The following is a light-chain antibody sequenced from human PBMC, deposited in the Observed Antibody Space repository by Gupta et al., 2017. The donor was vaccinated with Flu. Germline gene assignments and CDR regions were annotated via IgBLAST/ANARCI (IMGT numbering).Light chain of an antibody. CDR3: AAWDDSLSGVV. J-gene: IGLJ2*01. CDR1: NANIGINY. Sequence: RVTISCSGGNANIGINYVYWYQQPPGAAPKLLIYRSNQRPSGVPDRFSGSKSGTSASLAISGLRSEDEADYYCAAWDDSLSGVVFGGGTKLTVL. V-gene: IGLV1-47*01. CDR2: RSN.